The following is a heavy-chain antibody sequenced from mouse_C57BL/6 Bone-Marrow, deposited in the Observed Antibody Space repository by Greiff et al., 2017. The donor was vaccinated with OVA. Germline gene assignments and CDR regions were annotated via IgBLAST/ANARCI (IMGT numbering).Heavy chain of an antibody. CDR1: GFNIKDDY. J-gene: IGHJ4*01. V-gene: IGHV14-4*01. CDR3: TTGYNYYAMDY. Sequence: VQLQQSGAELVRPGASVKLSCAASGFNIKDDYMHWVKQRPEQGLEWIGWIDPENGDTEYASKFQGKATITADTSSNTAYLQLSSLTSEDTAVYYCTTGYNYYAMDYWGQGTSVTVSS. CDR2: IDPENGDT. D-gene: IGHD2-2*01.